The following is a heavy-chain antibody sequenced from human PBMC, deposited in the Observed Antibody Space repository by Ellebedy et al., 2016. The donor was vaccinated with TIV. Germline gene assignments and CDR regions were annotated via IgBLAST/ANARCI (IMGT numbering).Heavy chain of an antibody. J-gene: IGHJ6*02. CDR2: IIPHNGDT. Sequence: ASVKVSCKTSGYTFSSYGISWVRQAPGQGLEWMGWIIPHNGDTSYAQKLHDRVTMTTDTSTTTAYLELRILRSDDTAVYYCATLTAYCSTTSCYSRDFYGMDVWGQGTTVTVSS. CDR3: ATLTAYCSTTSCYSRDFYGMDV. CDR1: GYTFSSYG. D-gene: IGHD2-2*01. V-gene: IGHV1-18*01.